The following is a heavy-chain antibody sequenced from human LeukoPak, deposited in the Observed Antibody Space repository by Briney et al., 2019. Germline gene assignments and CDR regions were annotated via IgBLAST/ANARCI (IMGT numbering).Heavy chain of an antibody. V-gene: IGHV3-7*01. D-gene: IGHD6-13*01. CDR2: IKQDGSEK. J-gene: IGHJ5*02. Sequence: GGSLRVSCAASGFTFSSYAMSWVRQAPGKGLEWVANIKQDGSEKKYVDSVKGRFTISRDNAKNSLYLQMNSLRAEDTAMYYCARDLDSSSWWNWFDPWGQGTLVTVSS. CDR3: ARDLDSSSWWNWFDP. CDR1: GFTFSSYA.